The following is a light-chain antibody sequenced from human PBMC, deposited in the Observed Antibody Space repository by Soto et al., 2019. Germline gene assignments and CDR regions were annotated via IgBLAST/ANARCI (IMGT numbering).Light chain of an antibody. CDR2: EDN. V-gene: IGLV6-57*01. CDR1: SGSIASNY. Sequence: NFMLTQPHSVSESPGKTVTISCTRSSGSIASNYVQWYQQRPGSSPTAVIYEDNQRPSGVPDRFSGSIDSSSNSASLTISGLKTKDEADYYCQSYDSSTPVVFGGGTQLTVL. J-gene: IGLJ7*01. CDR3: QSYDSSTPVV.